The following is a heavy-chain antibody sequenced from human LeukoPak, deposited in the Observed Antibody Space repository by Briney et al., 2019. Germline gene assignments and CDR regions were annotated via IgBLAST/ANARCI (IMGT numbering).Heavy chain of an antibody. CDR1: SGSISDRNYY. CDR3: ASQAAYYSRGRYQETWIAY. CDR2: VFSSGTT. V-gene: IGHV4-39*01. D-gene: IGHD6-19*01. Sequence: PQTLSLTCTVSSGSISDRNYYWAWIRQSPEKGLEWLGSVFSSGTTYYNPSLQERVTISIDTSKNQFSLELTSVTAADTAVYYCASQAAYYSRGRYQETWIAYWGQGTLVTVSS. J-gene: IGHJ4*02.